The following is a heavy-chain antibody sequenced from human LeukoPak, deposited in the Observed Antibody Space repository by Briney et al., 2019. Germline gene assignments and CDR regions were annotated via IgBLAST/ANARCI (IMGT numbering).Heavy chain of an antibody. CDR1: GFTVSSNY. CDR3: ARDPHRTGTDKMFDY. J-gene: IGHJ4*02. CDR2: ISSGGDT. Sequence: PGGSLRLSCAASGFTVSSNYMSGVRQAPGEGLEWVSVISSGGDTYYADSVKGRFTISRDNSKNTLYLQMNSLRAEDTAVYYCARDPHRTGTDKMFDYWGQGTLVTVSS. D-gene: IGHD1-1*01. V-gene: IGHV3-66*01.